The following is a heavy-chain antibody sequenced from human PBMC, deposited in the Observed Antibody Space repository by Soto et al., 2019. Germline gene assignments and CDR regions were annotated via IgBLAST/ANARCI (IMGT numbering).Heavy chain of an antibody. CDR1: GDSVSSNTAA. V-gene: IGHV6-1*01. D-gene: IGHD6-19*01. J-gene: IGHJ4*02. CDR2: TYYRSNWRH. Sequence: PSQTLSLTCAISGDSVSSNTAAWNWIRSSPSRGLEWLGRTYYRSNWRHDYAVSVKSRITVNPDTSKNHFSLQLNSVTPDDTAVYYCERGVAGSGFDLWGEGTLLTV. CDR3: ERGVAGSGFDL.